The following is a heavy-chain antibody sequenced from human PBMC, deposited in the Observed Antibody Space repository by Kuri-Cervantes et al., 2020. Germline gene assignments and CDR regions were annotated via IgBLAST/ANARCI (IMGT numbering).Heavy chain of an antibody. Sequence: GGSLRLSCAASGFTFSSYGMHWVRQAPGKGLEWVAVIWYDGSNKYYADSVKGRFTISRDNSKNTLYLQMNSLRAEDTALYYCAKAGYSGYDPFEDWGQGTLVTVSS. CDR1: GFTFSSYG. CDR2: IWYDGSNK. J-gene: IGHJ4*02. CDR3: AKAGYSGYDPFED. V-gene: IGHV3-33*06. D-gene: IGHD5-12*01.